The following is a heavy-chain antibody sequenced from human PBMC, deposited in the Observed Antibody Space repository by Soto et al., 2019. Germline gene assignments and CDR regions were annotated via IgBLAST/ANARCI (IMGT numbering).Heavy chain of an antibody. J-gene: IGHJ6*02. CDR3: ARDGMNDFWSGSVFYGMDV. V-gene: IGHV3-21*01. Sequence: GGSLRLSCAASGFTFSSYSMNWVRQAPGKGLEWVSSISSSSSYIYYADSVKGRFTISRDNAKNSLYLQMNSLRAEDTAVYYCARDGMNDFWSGSVFYGMDVWGQGTTVTVSS. CDR2: ISSSSSYI. D-gene: IGHD3-3*01. CDR1: GFTFSSYS.